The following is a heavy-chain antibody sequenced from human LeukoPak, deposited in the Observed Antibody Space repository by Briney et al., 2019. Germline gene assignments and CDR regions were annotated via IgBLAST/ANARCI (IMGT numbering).Heavy chain of an antibody. J-gene: IGHJ4*02. CDR1: GFSFSSCA. D-gene: IGHD6-19*01. V-gene: IGHV3-23*01. CDR3: AKSAHEAAVAATAFDY. Sequence: GGSLRLSCAASGFSFSSCAMCWVRQAPGKGREWVSGISGSGGATDYADSVKGGFTISRDNSKNTLYLQMHSLRAEDTAVYYCAKSAHEAAVAATAFDYWGQGTLVTVSS. CDR2: ISGSGGAT.